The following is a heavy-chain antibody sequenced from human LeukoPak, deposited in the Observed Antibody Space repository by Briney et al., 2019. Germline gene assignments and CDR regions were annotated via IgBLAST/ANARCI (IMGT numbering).Heavy chain of an antibody. CDR1: GFTFSSYA. V-gene: IGHV3-30*04. J-gene: IGHJ4*02. D-gene: IGHD3-22*01. CDR2: ISYDGSNK. CDR3: ARRNHYDNKEIDY. Sequence: TGGSLRLSCAASGFTFSSYAMHWVRQAPGKGLEWVALISYDGSNKYFADSVKGRFTISRDNSKNTLYLQMNSLRAEDTAVYYCARRNHYDNKEIDYWGQGTLVTVSS.